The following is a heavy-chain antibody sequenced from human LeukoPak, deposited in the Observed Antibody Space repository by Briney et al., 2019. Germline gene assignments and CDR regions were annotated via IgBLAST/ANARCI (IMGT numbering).Heavy chain of an antibody. CDR2: INPSGGST. CDR1: GYTFTSYY. V-gene: IGHV1-46*01. Sequence: ASVKVSCKASGYTFTSYYMHWVRQAPGQGLEWMGIINPSGGSTSYAQKFQGRVTMTRDMSTSTVYMELSSLRSEDMAVYYCARDPDLRYMDVWGKGTTVTVSS. J-gene: IGHJ6*03. D-gene: IGHD1-14*01. CDR3: ARDPDLRYMDV.